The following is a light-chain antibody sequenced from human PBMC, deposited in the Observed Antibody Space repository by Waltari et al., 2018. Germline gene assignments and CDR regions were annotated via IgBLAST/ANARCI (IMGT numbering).Light chain of an antibody. CDR3: QQTNSFPRT. J-gene: IGKJ1*01. CDR2: AAS. CDR1: QSISNW. Sequence: DIQLTQSPSFVSSSVGDRVTITCRASQSISNWLAWYQQKPGKAPKFLIYAASSLESGVPSRFGGSGSGTDFTLTISSLQHEDFATYYCQQTNSFPRTFGQGTKVEIK. V-gene: IGKV1-12*01.